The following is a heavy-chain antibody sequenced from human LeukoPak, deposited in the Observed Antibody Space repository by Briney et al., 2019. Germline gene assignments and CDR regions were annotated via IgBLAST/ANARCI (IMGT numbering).Heavy chain of an antibody. Sequence: GGSLRLSCAASGFTFSSYAMSWVRQSPGKGLEWVSAISGSGGNTYSADSVKGRCAISRDNSKKTLYLQMNSLRAEDTAVYYCAKGMSATSGYLELEYWGQGTLVIVSS. CDR3: AKGMSATSGYLELEY. CDR1: GFTFSSYA. V-gene: IGHV3-23*01. CDR2: ISGSGGNT. D-gene: IGHD3-22*01. J-gene: IGHJ4*02.